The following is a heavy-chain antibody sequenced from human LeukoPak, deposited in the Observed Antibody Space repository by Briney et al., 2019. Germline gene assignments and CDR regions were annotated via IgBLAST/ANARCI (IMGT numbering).Heavy chain of an antibody. J-gene: IGHJ5*02. V-gene: IGHV1-8*03. Sequence: ASVKVSCKASGYTFTSYDINWVRQATGQGLEWMGLMNPNSGNTGYAQKFQGRVTITRNTSISTAYMELSSLRSEDTAVYYCARGRDDSSGYYWFDPWGQGTLVTVPS. CDR1: GYTFTSYD. D-gene: IGHD3-22*01. CDR3: ARGRDDSSGYYWFDP. CDR2: MNPNSGNT.